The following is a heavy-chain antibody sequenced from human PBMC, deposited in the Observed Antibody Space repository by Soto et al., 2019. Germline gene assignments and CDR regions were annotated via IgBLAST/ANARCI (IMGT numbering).Heavy chain of an antibody. J-gene: IGHJ4*02. CDR3: AKVGGTSHPPIPVDY. CDR2: ISGSGGSTYYAHTST. CDR1: GFTFSSYA. Sequence: EVQLLESGGGLVQPGGSLRLPRAASGFTFSSYAMNWLRQAPGKGLEWVSTISGSGGSTYYAHTSTYYADSVKGRFTISRDNSKNTLYLQMNSLRAEDTAVYYCAKVGGTSHPPIPVDYWGQGTLVTVSS. V-gene: IGHV3-23*01. D-gene: IGHD2-2*02.